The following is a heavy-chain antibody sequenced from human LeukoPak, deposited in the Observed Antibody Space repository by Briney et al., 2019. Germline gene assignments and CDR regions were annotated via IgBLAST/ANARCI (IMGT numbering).Heavy chain of an antibody. D-gene: IGHD3-3*01. J-gene: IGHJ5*02. V-gene: IGHV4-30-4*08. CDR2: IYYSGST. Sequence: SQTLSLTCTVSGGSISSGDYYWSWIRQPPGKGLEWIGYIYYSGSTYYNPSLKSRVTISVDTSKNQFSLKLSSVTAADTAVYYCARDRITIFGVVQNWFDHWGQGTLVTVSS. CDR3: ARDRITIFGVVQNWFDH. CDR1: GGSISSGDYY.